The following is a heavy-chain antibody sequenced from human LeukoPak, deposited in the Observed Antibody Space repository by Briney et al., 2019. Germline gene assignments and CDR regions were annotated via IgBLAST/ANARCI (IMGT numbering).Heavy chain of an antibody. Sequence: SVKVSCKASGGTFSSYAISWVRQAPGQGLEWMGGIIPIFGTANYAQKFQGRVTITADESTSTAYMELSSLRSEDTGLYYCGRIGRGSSWGQGTLVTVSS. CDR2: IIPIFGTA. J-gene: IGHJ5*02. D-gene: IGHD1-26*01. V-gene: IGHV1-69*13. CDR3: GRIGRGSS. CDR1: GGTFSSYA.